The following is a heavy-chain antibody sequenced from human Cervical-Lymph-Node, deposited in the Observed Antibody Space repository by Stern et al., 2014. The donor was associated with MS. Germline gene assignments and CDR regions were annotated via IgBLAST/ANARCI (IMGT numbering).Heavy chain of an antibody. D-gene: IGHD4-17*01. CDR1: GFTFSGFA. J-gene: IGHJ4*02. V-gene: IGHV3-73*02. CDR2: IRRNASSYAT. Sequence: EVQLVESGGGLVQPGGSLKISCAASGFTFSGFAMHWVRQSSGKGLEWVGRIRRNASSYATAYAASVKGRFNISRNDSKNTAYLQMNSLKTEDTALYYCCTSTTVTTNYWGQGTLVTVSS. CDR3: CTSTTVTTNY.